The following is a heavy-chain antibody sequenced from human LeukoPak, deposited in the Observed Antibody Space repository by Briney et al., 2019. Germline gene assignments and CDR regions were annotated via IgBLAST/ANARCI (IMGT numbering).Heavy chain of an antibody. CDR3: AREEFSDDSSGYFDY. V-gene: IGHV3-66*01. CDR1: GFTVSSNY. CDR2: IYSGGST. D-gene: IGHD3-22*01. Sequence: PGGSLRLSCAASGFTVSSNYMSWVRQAPGKGLEWVSVIYSGGSTYYPDSVKGRFTISRDNSKNTLYLQMNSLRAEDTAVYYCAREEFSDDSSGYFDYWGQGTLVTVSS. J-gene: IGHJ4*02.